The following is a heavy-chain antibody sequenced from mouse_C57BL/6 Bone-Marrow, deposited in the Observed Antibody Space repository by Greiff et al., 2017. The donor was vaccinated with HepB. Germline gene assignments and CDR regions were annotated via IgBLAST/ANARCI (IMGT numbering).Heavy chain of an antibody. Sequence: VQLQESGPELVKPGASVKISCKASGYAFSSSWMNWVKQRPGKGLEWIGRIYPGDGDTNYNGKFKGKATLTADKSSSTAYMQLSSLTSEDSAVYFCAREGGGYYEFAYWGQGTLVTVSA. CDR3: AREGGGYYEFAY. CDR1: GYAFSSSW. V-gene: IGHV1-82*01. CDR2: IYPGDGDT. J-gene: IGHJ3*01. D-gene: IGHD2-3*01.